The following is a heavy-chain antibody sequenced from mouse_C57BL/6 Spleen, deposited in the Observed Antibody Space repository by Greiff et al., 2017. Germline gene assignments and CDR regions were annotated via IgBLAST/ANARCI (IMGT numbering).Heavy chain of an antibody. CDR3: ARDDYDVGYFDV. Sequence: QVQLQQSGAELARPGASVKLSCKASGYTFTSYGISWVKQRTGQGLEWIGEIYPRSGNTYYNEKFKGKATLTADKSSSTAYMELRSLTSEDSAVYFCARDDYDVGYFDVWGTGTTVTVSS. V-gene: IGHV1-81*01. J-gene: IGHJ1*03. CDR1: GYTFTSYG. CDR2: IYPRSGNT. D-gene: IGHD2-4*01.